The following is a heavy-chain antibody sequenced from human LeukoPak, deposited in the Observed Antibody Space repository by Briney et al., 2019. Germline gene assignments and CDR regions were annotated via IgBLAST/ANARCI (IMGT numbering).Heavy chain of an antibody. CDR3: TRGLGEHGGVSDR. V-gene: IGHV3-74*01. Sequence: PGGSLRLSCAASGFTFSSYWMNWVRQAPGKGLVWVSRIASDGSSTTYADSVKGRFTISRDNAKDSVYLQMNSLRAEDTAVYYCTRGLGEHGGVSDRWGQGTLVIVS. CDR2: IASDGSST. CDR1: GFTFSSYW. D-gene: IGHD3-16*01. J-gene: IGHJ5*02.